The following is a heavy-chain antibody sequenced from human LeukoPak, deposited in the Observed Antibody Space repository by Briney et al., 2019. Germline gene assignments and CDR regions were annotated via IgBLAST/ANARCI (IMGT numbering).Heavy chain of an antibody. Sequence: PGGSLRLSCAASGFTFSSYAMSWVRQAPGKGLEWVSGISGNGGSTYYADSVKGRFTISRDNSKNTLYLRMNSLRAEDTAVYYCAKSSHPLYSNNWYYFDYWGQGTLVTVSS. J-gene: IGHJ4*02. D-gene: IGHD1-1*01. CDR1: GFTFSSYA. CDR2: ISGNGGST. V-gene: IGHV3-23*01. CDR3: AKSSHPLYSNNWYYFDY.